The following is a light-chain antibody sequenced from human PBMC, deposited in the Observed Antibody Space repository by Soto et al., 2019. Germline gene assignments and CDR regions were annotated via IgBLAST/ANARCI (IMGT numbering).Light chain of an antibody. V-gene: IGKV2-28*01. CDR1: QSLLHSNGYTY. CDR2: WGS. J-gene: IGKJ3*01. CDR3: MQALQTPLT. Sequence: DIVMTQSPLSLPVTPGEPASISCSSSQSLLHSNGYTYLDWYLQKPGQSPQLLIYWGSNRASGVPDRFSGSGSGTDFTLKISRVEAEDVGVYYCMQALQTPLTVGPGTKADSK.